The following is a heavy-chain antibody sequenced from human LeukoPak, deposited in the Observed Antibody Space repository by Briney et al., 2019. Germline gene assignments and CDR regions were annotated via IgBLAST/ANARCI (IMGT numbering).Heavy chain of an antibody. V-gene: IGHV3-23*01. CDR2: ISGSGGST. CDR1: GFTFSGYA. CDR3: ARSALQGESFDY. D-gene: IGHD3-10*01. J-gene: IGHJ4*02. Sequence: GGSLRLSCAASGFTFSGYAMSWVRQAPGKGLEWVSAISGSGGSTYYADSVKGRFTFSRDNSKNTLYLQMNSLRAEDTAVYYCARSALQGESFDYWGQGTLVTVSS.